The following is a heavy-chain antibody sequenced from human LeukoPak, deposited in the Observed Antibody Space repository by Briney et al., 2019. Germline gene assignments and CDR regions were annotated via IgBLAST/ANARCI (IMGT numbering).Heavy chain of an antibody. D-gene: IGHD2-2*01. CDR2: TYYRSTWYN. CDR1: GDSVSSNSVT. Sequence: SQTLSLTCAISGDSVSSNSVTWNWIRQSPSRGLEWLGRTYYRSTWYNDYAVSVRGRITVNPDTSKNQFSLHPNSVTPEDTAVYYCARRLTQYDCFDPWGQGILVTVSS. V-gene: IGHV6-1*01. J-gene: IGHJ5*02. CDR3: ARRLTQYDCFDP.